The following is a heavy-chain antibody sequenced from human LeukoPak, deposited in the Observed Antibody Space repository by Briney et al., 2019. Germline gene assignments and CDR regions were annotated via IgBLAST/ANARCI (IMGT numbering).Heavy chain of an antibody. Sequence: GGSLRLSRAASGSSVRTGSSYLDWVRQAPGKGLEWVSLIYSGGSTSYADSVKGRFTISSDNSKDTLYLEMSSLRTDDTAIYYCARDHDLWGQGILVTVSS. J-gene: IGHJ5*02. CDR1: GSSVRTGSSY. CDR3: ARDHDL. CDR2: IYSGGST. V-gene: IGHV3-53*01.